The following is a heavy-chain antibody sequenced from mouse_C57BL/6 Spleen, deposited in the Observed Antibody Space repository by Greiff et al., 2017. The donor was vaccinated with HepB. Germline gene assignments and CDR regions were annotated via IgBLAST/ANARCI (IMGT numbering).Heavy chain of an antibody. J-gene: IGHJ4*01. CDR3: ARVITTVTMDY. CDR2: IDPSDSYT. V-gene: IGHV1-69*01. CDR1: GYTFTSYW. D-gene: IGHD1-1*01. Sequence: VQLQQPGAELVMPGASVKLSCKASGYTFTSYWMHWVKQRPGQGLEWIGEIDPSDSYTNYNQKFKGKSTLTVDKSSSTAYMQLSSLTSEDSAVYYCARVITTVTMDYWGQGTSVTVSS.